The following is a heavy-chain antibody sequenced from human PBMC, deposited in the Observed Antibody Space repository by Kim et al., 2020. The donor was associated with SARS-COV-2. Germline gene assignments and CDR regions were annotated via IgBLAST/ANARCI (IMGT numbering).Heavy chain of an antibody. Sequence: ANNAQKFTGRVTITADESTSTAYMELGSMRSEDTAVYYCRALIAAPTIDYWGQGTLVTVSS. V-gene: IGHV1-69*01. CDR2: A. J-gene: IGHJ4*02. CDR3: RALIAAPTIDY. D-gene: IGHD6-6*01.